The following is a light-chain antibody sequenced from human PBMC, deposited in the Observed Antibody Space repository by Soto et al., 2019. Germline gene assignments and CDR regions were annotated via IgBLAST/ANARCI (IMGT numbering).Light chain of an antibody. CDR2: LNSDGSH. CDR1: SGHSRYA. Sequence: QPALTQSPSASASLGASVKLTCTLSSGHSRYAIEWHQQQPEKGPRYLMKLNSDGSHSKGDGIPDRFSGSSSGAERYLTIPSLQSEDEADYYWQTWGTGVVFGGGTKLTVL. V-gene: IGLV4-69*02. J-gene: IGLJ2*01. CDR3: QTWGTGVV.